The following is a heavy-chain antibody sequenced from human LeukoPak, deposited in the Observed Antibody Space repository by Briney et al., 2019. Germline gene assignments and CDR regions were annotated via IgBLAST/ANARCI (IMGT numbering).Heavy chain of an antibody. D-gene: IGHD2-21*02. CDR3: TTAYYCGGDCYDFDY. J-gene: IGHJ4*02. V-gene: IGHV3-15*01. CDR2: IKSKTDGGTT. Sequence: GFLRLSCAASGFTFSNAWMSWVRQAPGKGLEWVGRIKSKTDGGTTDYAAPVKGRFTISRDDSKNTLYLQMNSLKTEDTAVYYCTTAYYCGGDCYDFDYWGQGTLGTVSS. CDR1: GFTFSNAW.